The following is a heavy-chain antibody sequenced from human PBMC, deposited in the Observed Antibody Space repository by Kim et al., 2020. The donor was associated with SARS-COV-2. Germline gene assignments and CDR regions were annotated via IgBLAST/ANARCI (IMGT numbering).Heavy chain of an antibody. V-gene: IGHV4-59*01. CDR1: GGSISSYY. D-gene: IGHD6-13*01. Sequence: SETLSLTCTVSGGSISSYYWSWIRQPPGKGLEWIGYIYYSGSTNYNPSLKSRVTISVDTSKNQFSLKLSSVTAADTAVYYCARHKIAAAGTGVAGHLDYWGQGTLVTVSS. CDR3: ARHKIAAAGTGVAGHLDY. CDR2: IYYSGST. J-gene: IGHJ4*02.